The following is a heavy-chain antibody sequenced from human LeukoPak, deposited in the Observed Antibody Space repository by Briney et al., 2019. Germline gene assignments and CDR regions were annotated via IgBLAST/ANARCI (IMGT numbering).Heavy chain of an antibody. D-gene: IGHD6-13*01. CDR2: IYYSGIT. Sequence: SETLPLTCTVSGGSISSFYWSWIRQPPGKGLEWIAYIYYSGITNYNPSLKSRATISVDTSKKQFPLKLSSVTAADTAVYYCARVTIAAAGIEGWFDPWGQGTLVTVSS. J-gene: IGHJ5*02. CDR1: GGSISSFY. CDR3: ARVTIAAAGIEGWFDP. V-gene: IGHV4-59*01.